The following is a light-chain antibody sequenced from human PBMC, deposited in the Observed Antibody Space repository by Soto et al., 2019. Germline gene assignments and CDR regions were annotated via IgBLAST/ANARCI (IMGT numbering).Light chain of an antibody. V-gene: IGLV2-14*01. Sequence: QSALTQPASVSGSPGQSITISCTGTSSDVGGYNYVSWYQQQPGKAPRFMIYDVTNRPSGVSNRFSGSKSGNTASLTISGLQAEDEADSYCCSYPTSNTRQIVFVTGTKVTVL. CDR3: CSYPTSNTRQIV. CDR1: SSDVGGYNY. J-gene: IGLJ1*01. CDR2: DVT.